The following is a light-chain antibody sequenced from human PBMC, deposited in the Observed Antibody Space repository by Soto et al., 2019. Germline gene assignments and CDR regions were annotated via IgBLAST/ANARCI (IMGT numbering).Light chain of an antibody. V-gene: IGLV1-40*01. J-gene: IGLJ3*02. CDR3: QSYDNRLTVSV. CDR2: GNG. CDR1: SSNIGAGFD. Sequence: QSVLTQPPSVSGAPGQTVTISCTGSSSNIGAGFDVHWYQQVPGTAPKLLIYGNGNRPSGVPDRFSASKFGTSASLTIAGIQADDEADYYCQSYDNRLTVSVFGGGTKLTVL.